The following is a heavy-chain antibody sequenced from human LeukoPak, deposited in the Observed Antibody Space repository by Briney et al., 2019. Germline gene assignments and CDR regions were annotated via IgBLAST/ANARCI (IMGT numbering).Heavy chain of an antibody. CDR3: ARDGVPAAMASNWFDP. Sequence: SETLSLTCTVSGGSISSGGYYWRWIRQHPGKGLEWIGYIYYSGSTYYNPSLKSRVTISVDTSKNQFSLKLSSVTAADTAVYYCARDGVPAAMASNWFDPWGQGTLVTVSS. CDR1: GGSISSGGYY. D-gene: IGHD2-2*01. CDR2: IYYSGST. J-gene: IGHJ5*02. V-gene: IGHV4-31*03.